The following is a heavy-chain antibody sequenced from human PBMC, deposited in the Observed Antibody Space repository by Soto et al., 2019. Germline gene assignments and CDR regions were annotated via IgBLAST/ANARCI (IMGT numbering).Heavy chain of an antibody. D-gene: IGHD3-16*01. CDR1: GFTFSNAW. Sequence: EVQLVESGGGLVKPGGSLRLSCAASGFTFSNAWMSWVRQAPGKGLEWVSVIYSGGSTYYADSVKGRFTISKDNSKNTLYLQMSSLRAEDTAVYYCARGVGGPKSFDYWGQGTLVIVSS. CDR3: ARGVGGPKSFDY. V-gene: IGHV3-66*01. CDR2: IYSGGST. J-gene: IGHJ4*02.